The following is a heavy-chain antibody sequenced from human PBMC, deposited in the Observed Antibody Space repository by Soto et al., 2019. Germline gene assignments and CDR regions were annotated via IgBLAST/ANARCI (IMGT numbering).Heavy chain of an antibody. CDR2: IKQDGSEK. Sequence: PEGSLRLSCAASGFTFSSYWMSWVRQAPGKGLEWVANIKQDGSEKYYVDSVKGRFTISRGNAKNSLYLRMNSLRAEDTAVYYCARETRSSWFPHFDYRGQVSLDTLST. V-gene: IGHV3-7*01. CDR3: ARETRSSWFPHFDY. J-gene: IGHJ4*02. CDR1: GFTFSSYW. D-gene: IGHD6-13*01.